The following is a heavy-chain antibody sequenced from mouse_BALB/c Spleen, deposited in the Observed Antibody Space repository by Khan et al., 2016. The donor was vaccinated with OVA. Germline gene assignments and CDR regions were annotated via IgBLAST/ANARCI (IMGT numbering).Heavy chain of an antibody. CDR1: GFNIKDTY. CDR2: IDPANGDT. D-gene: IGHD2-1*01. Sequence: EVQLQQSGAELVKPGASVKLSCTASGFNIKDTYIHWVKERPEQGPEWIGRIDPANGDTKYDPKFQGQATITADTSSNTAYLQISSLTSEDTAVYYCATLYGSPFTYWGQGTLVTVSA. V-gene: IGHV14-3*02. J-gene: IGHJ3*01. CDR3: ATLYGSPFTY.